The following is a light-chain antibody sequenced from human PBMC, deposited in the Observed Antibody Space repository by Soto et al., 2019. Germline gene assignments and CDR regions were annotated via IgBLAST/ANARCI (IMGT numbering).Light chain of an antibody. J-gene: IGKJ3*01. CDR3: QQRSNWP. CDR1: QSVSSY. V-gene: IGKV3-11*01. Sequence: EIVLTQSPATLSLSPGERATLSCRASQSVSSYLAWYQQKPGQALRLLIYDASNRATGIPARFSGSGSGTDFTLTISSLEPEDFAVYYCQQRSNWPFGPGTKVDIK. CDR2: DAS.